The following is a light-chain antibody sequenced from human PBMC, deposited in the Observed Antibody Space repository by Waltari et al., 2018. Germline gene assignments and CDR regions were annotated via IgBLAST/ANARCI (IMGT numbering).Light chain of an antibody. CDR2: DTS. J-gene: IGLJ3*02. V-gene: IGLV7-46*01. Sequence: QAVVTQEPSLTVSPGGTVTLTCGPSTGRGTSGHYPYWFQPKPGQGPGPLIYDTSIKHSGTPGPCSGARLGGKAARTRSGAQPEDEAAYYCLLSYRGARPVFGGGTTLTVL. CDR3: LLSYRGARPV. CDR1: TGRGTSGHY.